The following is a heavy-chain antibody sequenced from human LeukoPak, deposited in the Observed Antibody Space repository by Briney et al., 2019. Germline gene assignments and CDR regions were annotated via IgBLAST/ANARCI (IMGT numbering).Heavy chain of an antibody. D-gene: IGHD4-17*01. CDR2: IYYSGST. J-gene: IGHJ6*02. CDR1: GGSISSGGYY. CDR3: ARDLEYTVTPRTNGGEGRTRYYYGMDV. Sequence: KASETLSLTCTVSGGSISSGGYYWSWIRQHPGKGLEWIGYIYYSGSTYYNPSLKSRVTISVDTSKNQFSLKLSSVTAADTAVYYCARDLEYTVTPRTNGGEGRTRYYYGMDVWGQGTTVTVSS. V-gene: IGHV4-30-4*08.